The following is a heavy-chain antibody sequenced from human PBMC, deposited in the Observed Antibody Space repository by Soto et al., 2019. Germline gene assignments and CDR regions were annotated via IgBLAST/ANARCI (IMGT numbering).Heavy chain of an antibody. Sequence: ASVKVSCKASGYTFTGYYIHWVRQAPGQGLEWMGSISPHSGGPNYAQRFQGRVTMTRDTSMTTVYMEMSGLTSDDTAVYYCAREEQTGANYYLDYWGQGTLVAVSS. CDR2: ISPHSGGP. CDR1: GYTFTGYY. V-gene: IGHV1-2*02. D-gene: IGHD7-27*01. CDR3: AREEQTGANYYLDY. J-gene: IGHJ4*02.